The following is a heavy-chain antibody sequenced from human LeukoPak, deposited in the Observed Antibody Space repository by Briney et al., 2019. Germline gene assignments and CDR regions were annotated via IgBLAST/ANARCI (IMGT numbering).Heavy chain of an antibody. J-gene: IGHJ4*02. Sequence: GGSLRLSCAASGFTFSSYGMHWVRQAPGKGLEWVSAISGSGGSTYYADSVKGRFTISRDNSKNTLYLQMNSLRAEDTAVYYCAKGTTYYDFWSGYPHDYWGQGTLVTVSS. CDR1: GFTFSSYG. CDR2: ISGSGGST. V-gene: IGHV3-23*01. CDR3: AKGTTYYDFWSGYPHDY. D-gene: IGHD3-3*01.